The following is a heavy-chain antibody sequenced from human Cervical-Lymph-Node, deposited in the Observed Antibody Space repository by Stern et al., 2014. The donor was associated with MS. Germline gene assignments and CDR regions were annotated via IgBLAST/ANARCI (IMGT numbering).Heavy chain of an antibody. CDR2: INWDDDK. J-gene: IGHJ4*02. V-gene: IGHV2-70*13. Sequence: QVTLWESGPALVKPTQTLTLTCTFSGFSLSTSGMSVSWLRQPPGKAPEWLALINWDDDKYYRRSLKARLTISKDTSKIQVVLTLANMYPVDTATYYCAHSGMYSGSISTFDYWGQGTLVTVSS. D-gene: IGHD3-10*01. CDR3: AHSGMYSGSISTFDY. CDR1: GFSLSTSGMS.